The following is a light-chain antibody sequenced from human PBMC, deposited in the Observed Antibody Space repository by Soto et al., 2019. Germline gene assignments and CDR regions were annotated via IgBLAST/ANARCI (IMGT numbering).Light chain of an antibody. CDR3: SSYTSSSTLV. CDR1: SSDVGGYNY. J-gene: IGLJ3*02. CDR2: EVS. V-gene: IGLV2-14*01. Sequence: QSVLTQPASVSGSPGQSITISCTGTSSDVGGYNYDSWYQQHPGKAPKLMIYEVSNRPSGVSNRFSGSKSGNTASLTISGLQAEDEADYYCSSYTSSSTLVFGGGTKLTVL.